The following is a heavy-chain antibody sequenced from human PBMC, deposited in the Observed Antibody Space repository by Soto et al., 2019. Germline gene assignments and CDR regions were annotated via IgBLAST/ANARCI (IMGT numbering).Heavy chain of an antibody. CDR1: GDSINSALHY. J-gene: IGHJ4*02. CDR2: CHHTGST. Sequence: HVKLQESGPVVVKPSQTLSLTCSVSGDSINSALHYWGWVRQSPGKGLQWIGYCHHTGSTFYNPSLKSRVTFSVDTSKNEFSLNLTSVTAADTAIYFCARSQVPVVVPGLWGQGNLVSVSA. D-gene: IGHD2-2*01. V-gene: IGHV4-30-4*01. CDR3: ARSQVPVVVPGL.